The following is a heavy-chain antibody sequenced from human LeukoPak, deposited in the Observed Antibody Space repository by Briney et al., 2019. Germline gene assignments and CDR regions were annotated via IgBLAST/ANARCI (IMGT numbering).Heavy chain of an antibody. V-gene: IGHV3-23*01. Sequence: GGSLRLSCAASGFTFSSYAMSWVRQAPGKGLEWVSSLSANGGITYYADSVKGRFTISRDNSKNTLYLQMNSLRAEDTAVYYCSGSENFDYWGQGTLVTVSS. CDR2: LSANGGIT. D-gene: IGHD3-10*01. CDR3: SGSENFDY. CDR1: GFTFSSYA. J-gene: IGHJ4*02.